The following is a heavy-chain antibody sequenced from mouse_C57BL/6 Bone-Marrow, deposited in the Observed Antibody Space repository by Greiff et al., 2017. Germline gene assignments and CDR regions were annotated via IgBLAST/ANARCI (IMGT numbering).Heavy chain of an antibody. V-gene: IGHV1-64*01. CDR1: GYTFTSYW. CDR2: IHPNSGST. J-gene: IGHJ1*03. Sequence: QVQLQQPGAELVKPGASVKLSCKASGYTFTSYWMHWVKQRPGQGLEWIGMIHPNSGSTNYNEKFKSKATLTVDKSSSTAYMQLSSLTSEDSAVYYCARGRRYGWWYFDVWGTGTTVTVSS. CDR3: ARGRRYGWWYFDV. D-gene: IGHD2-10*02.